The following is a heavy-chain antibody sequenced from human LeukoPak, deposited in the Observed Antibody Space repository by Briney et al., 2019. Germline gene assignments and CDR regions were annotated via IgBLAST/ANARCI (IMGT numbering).Heavy chain of an antibody. V-gene: IGHV3-7*04. Sequence: PGGSLRLSCAASGFTFSSYWMSWVRQAPGKGLKWGANIKQDGSEKYYVDSVKGQFTISRDNAKNSLYLQMNSLRAEATAVYYYARGTIAAAGYYYFGYWGQGTQVTVSS. CDR2: IKQDGSEK. CDR3: ARGTIAAAGYYYFGY. CDR1: GFTFSSYW. J-gene: IGHJ4*02. D-gene: IGHD6-13*01.